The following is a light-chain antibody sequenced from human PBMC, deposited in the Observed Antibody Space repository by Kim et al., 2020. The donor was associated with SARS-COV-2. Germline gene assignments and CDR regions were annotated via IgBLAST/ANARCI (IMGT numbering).Light chain of an antibody. Sequence: VSPGQTASITCSGDKLGDKYACWYQHKPGQSPVLVIYQDSQRPSGIPERFSGSNSGNTATLTISGTQAMDEADYYCQAWDSSTAAVFGGGTQLTVL. V-gene: IGLV3-1*01. CDR1: KLGDKY. CDR3: QAWDSSTAAV. CDR2: QDS. J-gene: IGLJ2*01.